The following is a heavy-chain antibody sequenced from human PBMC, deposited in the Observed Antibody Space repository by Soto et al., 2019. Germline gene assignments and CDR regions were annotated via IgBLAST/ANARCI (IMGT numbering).Heavy chain of an antibody. D-gene: IGHD5-12*01. CDR3: ATTRRDGYNNYYYYYGMDV. J-gene: IGHJ6*02. Sequence: GASVKVSCKASGYTFTGYYMHWVRQAPGQGLEWMGWINPNSGGTNYAQKFQGWVTMTRDTSISTAYMELNSLRAEDTAVYYCATTRRDGYNNYYYYYGMDVWGQGTTVTVSS. CDR2: INPNSGGT. CDR1: GYTFTGYY. V-gene: IGHV1-2*04.